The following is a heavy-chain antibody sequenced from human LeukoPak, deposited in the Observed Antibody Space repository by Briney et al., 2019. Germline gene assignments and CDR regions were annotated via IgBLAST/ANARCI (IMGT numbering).Heavy chain of an antibody. Sequence: GGSLRLPCAASGFTFSSYSMNWVRQAPGKGLEWVSYISSSSSSYIYYADSVKGRFTISRDNAKNSLYLQMNSLRAEDTAVYYCARVGIAAAGTKFDYWGQGTLVTVSS. V-gene: IGHV3-21*01. J-gene: IGHJ4*02. D-gene: IGHD6-13*01. CDR3: ARVGIAAAGTKFDY. CDR1: GFTFSSYS. CDR2: ISSSSSSYI.